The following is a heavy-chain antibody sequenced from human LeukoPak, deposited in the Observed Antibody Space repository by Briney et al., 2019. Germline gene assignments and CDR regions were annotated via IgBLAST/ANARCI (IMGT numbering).Heavy chain of an antibody. V-gene: IGHV3-74*03. J-gene: IGHJ4*02. D-gene: IGHD1-26*01. CDR1: GFTFSNYW. CDR3: ARDKKSGEASEIDY. CDR2: INRDGSTT. Sequence: VGSLRLSCAASGFTFSNYWVYWVRQAPGKGLVWVSRINRDGSTTKYADSVKGRFTVSRDNAKNTLNLQMNSLRAEDTAVYYCARDKKSGEASEIDYWGQGTLVTVSS.